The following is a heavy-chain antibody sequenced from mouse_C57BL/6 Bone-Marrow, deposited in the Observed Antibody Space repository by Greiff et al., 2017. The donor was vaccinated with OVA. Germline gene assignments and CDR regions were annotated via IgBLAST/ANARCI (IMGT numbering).Heavy chain of an antibody. CDR2: IDTSDSYT. D-gene: IGHD1-1*01. Sequence: SGAELVMPGASVKLSCKASGYTFTSYWMHWVKQRPGQGLEWIGEIDTSDSYTNYNQKFKGKSTLTVDKSSSTAYMQLSSLTSEDSAVYYCARRYYGSSYAMDYWGQGTSVTVSS. J-gene: IGHJ4*01. V-gene: IGHV1-69*01. CDR1: GYTFTSYW. CDR3: ARRYYGSSYAMDY.